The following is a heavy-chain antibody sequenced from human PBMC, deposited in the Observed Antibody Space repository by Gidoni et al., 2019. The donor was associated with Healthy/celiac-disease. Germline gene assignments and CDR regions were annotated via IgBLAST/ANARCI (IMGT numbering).Heavy chain of an antibody. J-gene: IGHJ4*02. D-gene: IGHD6-19*01. CDR2: ISYDGSNK. CDR1: GFTFSSYA. V-gene: IGHV3-30-3*01. CDR3: ARGDGRIAVAGTHGWIH. Sequence: QVQLVESGGGVVQPGRSLRLSCAASGFTFSSYAMHWVRQAPGKGLEWVAVISYDGSNKYYADSVKGRFTISRDNSKNTLYLQMNSLRAEDTAVYYCARGDGRIAVAGTHGWIHWGQGTLVTVSS.